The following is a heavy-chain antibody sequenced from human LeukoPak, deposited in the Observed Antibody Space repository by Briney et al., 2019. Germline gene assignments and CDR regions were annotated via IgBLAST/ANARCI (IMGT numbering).Heavy chain of an antibody. V-gene: IGHV1-2*02. CDR2: INPNSGGT. CDR1: GYTFTGYY. J-gene: IGHJ6*02. Sequence: ASVKVSCKASGYTFTGYYMHWVRQAPGQGLEWMGWINPNSGGTNYARKFQGRVTMTRDTSISTAYMELSRLRSDDTAVYYCARDESGAGGMDVWGQGTTVTVSS. D-gene: IGHD1-26*01. CDR3: ARDESGAGGMDV.